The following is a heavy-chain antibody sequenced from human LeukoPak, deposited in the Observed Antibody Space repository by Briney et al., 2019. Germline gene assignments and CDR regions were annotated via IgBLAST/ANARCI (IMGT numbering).Heavy chain of an antibody. D-gene: IGHD3-10*01. Sequence: GGSLRLSCAASGFTFSSYAMSWVRQAPGKGLEWVSAIGGSGGSTYYADSVKGRFTISRDNSKNTLYLQMNSLRAEDTAVYYCAKDDTYYYGSGSAEDYWGQGTLVTVSS. CDR3: AKDDTYYYGSGSAEDY. V-gene: IGHV3-23*01. CDR1: GFTFSSYA. CDR2: IGGSGGST. J-gene: IGHJ4*02.